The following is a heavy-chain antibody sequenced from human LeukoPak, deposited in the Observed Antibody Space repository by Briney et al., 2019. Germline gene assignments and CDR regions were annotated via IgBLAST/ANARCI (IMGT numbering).Heavy chain of an antibody. CDR3: ARYYGDYPSYYYGMDV. J-gene: IGHJ6*04. V-gene: IGHV1-69*06. D-gene: IGHD4-17*01. CDR1: GGTFSSYA. Sequence: GASVKVSCKASGGTFSSYAISWVRQAPGQGLEWMGGIMPIFGTANYAQKFQGRVTIAADKSTSTAYMELSSLRSEDTAAYYCARYYGDYPSYYYGMDVWGKGTTVTVSS. CDR2: IMPIFGTA.